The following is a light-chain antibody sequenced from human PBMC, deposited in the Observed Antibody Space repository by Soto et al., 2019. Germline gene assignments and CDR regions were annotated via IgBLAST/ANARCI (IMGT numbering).Light chain of an antibody. V-gene: IGLV2-18*02. Sequence: QSALTQPPSVSGSPGQSVAISCTGTSSDVGSFNRVSWYQQPPGTAPKVMIYDVSSRPSGVPDRFSGPKSGNTASLTISGLQAEDEADYYCSSFTSSSTYVFGTGTKVTV. CDR2: DVS. J-gene: IGLJ1*01. CDR3: SSFTSSSTYV. CDR1: SSDVGSFNR.